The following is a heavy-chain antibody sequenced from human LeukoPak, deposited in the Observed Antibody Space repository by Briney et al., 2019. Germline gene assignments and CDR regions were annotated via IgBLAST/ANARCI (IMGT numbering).Heavy chain of an antibody. CDR3: AKDERIAAAGPFDY. Sequence: GGSLRLSCAASGFTFSSYGMHWVRQAPGKGLEWVAFIRYDGSNKYYADSVKGRFTISRDNSKNTLYLQMNSLRAEDTAVYYCAKDERIAAAGPFDYWGQGTLVTVSS. CDR1: GFTFSSYG. CDR2: IRYDGSNK. J-gene: IGHJ4*02. D-gene: IGHD6-13*01. V-gene: IGHV3-30*02.